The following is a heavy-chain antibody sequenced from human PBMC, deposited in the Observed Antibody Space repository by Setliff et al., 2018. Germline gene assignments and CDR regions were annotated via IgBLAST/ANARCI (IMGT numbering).Heavy chain of an antibody. CDR3: ARVAVAVDY. CDR1: GYSISSGYY. V-gene: IGHV4-38-2*02. D-gene: IGHD6-13*01. J-gene: IGHJ4*02. CDR2: IYHSGST. Sequence: SETLSLTCTVSGYSISSGYYWGWIRQPPGKGLEWIGSIYHSGSTYYNPSLKSRVTISVDTSKNQFSLKLSSVTAADTAVYYCARVAVAVDYWGQGKLVTVPQ.